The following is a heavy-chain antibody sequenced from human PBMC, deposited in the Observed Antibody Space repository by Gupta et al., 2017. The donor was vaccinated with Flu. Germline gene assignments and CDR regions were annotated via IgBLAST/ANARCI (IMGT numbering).Heavy chain of an antibody. V-gene: IGHV4-34*01. CDR2: INHSGST. J-gene: IGHJ6*03. Sequence: RQPPGKGLEWIGEINHSGSTNYNPSLNSRVTISVYTSKNQFSLKLSSGTAPDAAVYHCPRGLPRWGCCSSIICHNSYYMDVWGKG. D-gene: IGHD2-2*01. CDR3: PRGLPRWGCCSSIICHNSYYMDV.